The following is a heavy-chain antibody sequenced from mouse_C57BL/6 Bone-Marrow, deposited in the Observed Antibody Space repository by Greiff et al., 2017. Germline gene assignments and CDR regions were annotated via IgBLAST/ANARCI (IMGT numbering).Heavy chain of an antibody. CDR3: AKGDWFAY. J-gene: IGHJ3*01. Sequence: DVHLVESGGGLVQPGGSLKLSCAASGFTSSDYGMAWVRQAPRKGPEWVAFISNLAYSIYYADTVTGRFTISRENAKNTLYLEMSSLRSEDTAMYYCAKGDWFAYWGQGTLVTVSA. CDR1: GFTSSDYG. V-gene: IGHV5-15*01. CDR2: ISNLAYSI.